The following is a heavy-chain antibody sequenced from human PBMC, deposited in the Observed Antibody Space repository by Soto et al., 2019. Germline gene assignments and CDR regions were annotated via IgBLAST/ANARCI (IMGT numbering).Heavy chain of an antibody. V-gene: IGHV3-33*01. CDR1: GFTFSSYG. J-gene: IGHJ4*01. D-gene: IGHD3-22*01. CDR2: IWYDGSNK. Sequence: QVQLVESGGGVVQPGRSLRLSCAASGFTFSSYGMHWVRQAPGKGLSWVAVIWYDGSNKYYADSVKGRFNISRDNSKNTLYLQTNRLRAEDTAVDYCASHYYDSSGYWFDYLVQETLVTVSS. CDR3: ASHYYDSSGYWFDY.